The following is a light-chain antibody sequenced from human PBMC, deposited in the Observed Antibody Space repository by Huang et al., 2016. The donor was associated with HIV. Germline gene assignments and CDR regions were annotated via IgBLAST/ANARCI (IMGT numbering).Light chain of an antibody. CDR3: QQYFDWPWT. CDR1: QTVNNK. CDR2: SAS. V-gene: IGKV3D-15*01. Sequence: ILMSQSPATLSVSPGDSATLSCRANQTVNNKVAWFQQKVGQRPRLIIYSASVRASSSGVPDRFLGRGSGTEFTLSITSVQSEDLAVYYCQQYFDWPWTFGQGTRV. J-gene: IGKJ1*01.